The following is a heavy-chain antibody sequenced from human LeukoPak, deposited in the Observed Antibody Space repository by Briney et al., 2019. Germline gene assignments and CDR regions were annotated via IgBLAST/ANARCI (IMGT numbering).Heavy chain of an antibody. J-gene: IGHJ6*02. CDR2: ISGTTSGT. D-gene: IGHD1-14*01. CDR1: GFTFSSYA. Sequence: PGGSLRLSCAASGFTFSSYAMSWVRQAPGKGLEWVSGISGTTSGTYYADSVKGRFTISRDNSKNTLFLQVNSLRAEDTAVYYCAKVRTYFYHGLDVWGQGTTVAVSS. CDR3: AKVRTYFYHGLDV. V-gene: IGHV3-23*01.